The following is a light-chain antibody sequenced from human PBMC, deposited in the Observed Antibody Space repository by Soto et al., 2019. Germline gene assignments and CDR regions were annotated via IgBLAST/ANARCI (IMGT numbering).Light chain of an antibody. Sequence: DIQMTQSPSTLSASVGDRVTITCRASQSISSWLAWYQQKPGKAPKLLIYDASSLEIGVPPRFSGSGSGTYFSLTISGLHPEDIATYYCQQSGNLPLTFGQGTRLEIK. CDR2: DAS. CDR1: QSISSW. J-gene: IGKJ5*01. CDR3: QQSGNLPLT. V-gene: IGKV1-5*01.